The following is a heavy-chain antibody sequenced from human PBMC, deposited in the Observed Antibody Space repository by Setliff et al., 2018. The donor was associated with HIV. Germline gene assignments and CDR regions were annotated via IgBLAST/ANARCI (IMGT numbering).Heavy chain of an antibody. CDR3: ARIPNHSSGFDY. V-gene: IGHV1-69*13. D-gene: IGHD3-22*01. Sequence: ASVKVSCKASGGTFSSYPISWVRQAPGQGLEWMGGFIPMFGITQYAPKFQGRVTITADESTTTAYMELSSLRSEDTAVYYCARIPNHSSGFDYWGQGTPVTVSS. CDR1: GGTFSSYP. CDR2: FIPMFGIT. J-gene: IGHJ4*02.